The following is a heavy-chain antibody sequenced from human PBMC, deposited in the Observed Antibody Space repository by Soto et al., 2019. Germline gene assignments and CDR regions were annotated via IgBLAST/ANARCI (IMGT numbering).Heavy chain of an antibody. CDR2: ISAYNGNT. CDR1: GYTFTSYG. D-gene: IGHD2-15*01. CDR3: AREGGSRGYCSGGSCYDGGAFDI. V-gene: IGHV1-18*01. J-gene: IGHJ3*02. Sequence: ASVKVSCKTSGYTFTSYGISWVRQAPGQGLEWMGWISAYNGNTNYAQKLQGRVTMTTDTSTSTAYMELRSLRSDDTAVYYCAREGGSRGYCSGGSCYDGGAFDICGQGTMVTGSS.